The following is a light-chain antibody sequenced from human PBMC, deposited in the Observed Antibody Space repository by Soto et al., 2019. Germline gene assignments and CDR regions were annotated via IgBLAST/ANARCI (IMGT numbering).Light chain of an antibody. CDR2: DVS. V-gene: IGLV2-11*01. Sequence: QSALTRPRSVSGSPGQSVTISCTGTSSDVGGYNYVSWYQQHPGKAPKLMIYDVSQRPSGVPDRFSGSKSGNTASLTISGLQAEDEADYYCCSYAGSYSPWVFGGGTKLTVL. J-gene: IGLJ3*02. CDR3: CSYAGSYSPWV. CDR1: SSDVGGYNY.